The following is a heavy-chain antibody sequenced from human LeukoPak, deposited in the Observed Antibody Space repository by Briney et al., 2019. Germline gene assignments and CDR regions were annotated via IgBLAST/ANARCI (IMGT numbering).Heavy chain of an antibody. D-gene: IGHD1-26*01. CDR3: ARGVLVGAISIDY. J-gene: IGHJ4*02. Sequence: SETLSLTCTVSGGSISSGGYYWSWIRQPPGKGLEWIGYIYHSGSTYYNPSLKSRDTISVDRSKNQFSLKLSSVTAADTAVYYCARGVLVGAISIDYWGQGTLVTVSS. CDR2: IYHSGST. V-gene: IGHV4-30-2*01. CDR1: GGSISSGGYY.